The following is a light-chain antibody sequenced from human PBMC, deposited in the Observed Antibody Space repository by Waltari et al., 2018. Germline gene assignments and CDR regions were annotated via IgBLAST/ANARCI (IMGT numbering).Light chain of an antibody. CDR2: DAS. Sequence: EIVLTQSTGTLSLSPGDRATLSCRASQSVSRTLAWYQQKPGQAPRLLIYDASSRATGIPDRFSGSGSWTDFSLTISRLEPEDFAVYYCQKYGTLPATFGQGTKVEIK. CDR3: QKYGTLPAT. CDR1: QSVSRT. V-gene: IGKV3-20*01. J-gene: IGKJ1*01.